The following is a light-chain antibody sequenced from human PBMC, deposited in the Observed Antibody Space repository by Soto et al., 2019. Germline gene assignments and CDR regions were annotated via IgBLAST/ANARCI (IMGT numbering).Light chain of an antibody. CDR3: QQYGSIFT. Sequence: EIVLTQSPGTLSLSTGERATLSCRASQSVSSSYLAWYQQKPGQAPRLLIYGASSRDTGIPDRFSGSGSGTDFTLTISRLEPEDFAVYYCQQYGSIFTFGPGTKVDIK. CDR2: GAS. J-gene: IGKJ3*01. CDR1: QSVSSSY. V-gene: IGKV3-20*01.